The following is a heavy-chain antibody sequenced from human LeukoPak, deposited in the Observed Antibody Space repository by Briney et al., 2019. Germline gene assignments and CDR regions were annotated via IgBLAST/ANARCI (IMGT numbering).Heavy chain of an antibody. D-gene: IGHD4-17*01. CDR1: GFTVSSNY. J-gene: IGHJ4*02. Sequence: GGSLRLSCAASGFTVSSNYMSWVRQAPGKGLEWVSAITGSGGSIYYADSVRGRFTISRDNSKNTLYLQMSSLRAEDTAIYYCAHPSTPDYGGLGYWGQGTLVTVSS. CDR3: AHPSTPDYGGLGY. CDR2: ITGSGGSI. V-gene: IGHV3-23*01.